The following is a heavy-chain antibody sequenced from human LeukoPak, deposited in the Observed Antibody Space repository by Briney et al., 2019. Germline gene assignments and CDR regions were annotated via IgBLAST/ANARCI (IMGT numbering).Heavy chain of an antibody. D-gene: IGHD6-6*01. J-gene: IGHJ5*01. CDR1: GYSFTSFG. CDR2: ISGYNDNS. Sequence: ASVKVSCKTSGYSFTSFGFSWVRHSPGQGLEWMGWISGYNDNSDYPQKLRDRLTMSTDRSTTTAYMELRRLRSDDTAVYYCARDSSSSSIWFDSWGQGTLVTVSS. V-gene: IGHV1-18*01. CDR3: ARDSSSSSIWFDS.